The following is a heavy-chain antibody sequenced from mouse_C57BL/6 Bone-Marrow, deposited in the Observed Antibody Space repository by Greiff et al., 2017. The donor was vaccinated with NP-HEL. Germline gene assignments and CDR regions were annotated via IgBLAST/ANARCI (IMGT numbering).Heavy chain of an antibody. V-gene: IGHV14-2*01. CDR3: ARPYYYGSREVYAMDY. CDR1: GFNIKDYY. Sequence: EVQRVESGAELVKPGASVKLSCTASGFNIKDYYMHWVKQRTEQGLEWIGRIDPEDGDTKYAPKFQGKATITADTSSNTAYLQLSSLTSEDTAVYYCARPYYYGSREVYAMDYWGQGTSVTVSS. D-gene: IGHD1-1*01. J-gene: IGHJ4*01. CDR2: IDPEDGDT.